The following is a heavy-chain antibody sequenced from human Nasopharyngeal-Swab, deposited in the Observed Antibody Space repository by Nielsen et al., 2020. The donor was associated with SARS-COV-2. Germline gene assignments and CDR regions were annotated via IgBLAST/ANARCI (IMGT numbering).Heavy chain of an antibody. D-gene: IGHD2-15*01. V-gene: IGHV1-18*01. CDR3: ARTGYCSGGSCYSWWFDP. CDR2: ISAYNGNT. J-gene: IGHJ5*02. Sequence: WVRQAPGQGLEWMGWISAYNGNTNYAQRLQGRVTMTTDTSTNTAYMEMRSLRSGDTAVYYCARTGYCSGGSCYSWWFDPWGQGTLVTVSS.